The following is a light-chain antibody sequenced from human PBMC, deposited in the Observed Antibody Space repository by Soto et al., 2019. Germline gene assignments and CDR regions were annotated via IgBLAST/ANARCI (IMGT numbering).Light chain of an antibody. J-gene: IGLJ2*01. V-gene: IGLV2-11*01. CDR2: DVS. CDR1: SSDVGGYHF. Sequence: QSALTQPRSVSGSPGQSVTIACTGTSSDVGGYHFVSWYQQHPGKAPKVMIYDVSKRPSGVPDRFSGSKSDNTASLTISGLQAEDEADYYCCSHAGSYEVLGGGTKLTVL. CDR3: CSHAGSYEV.